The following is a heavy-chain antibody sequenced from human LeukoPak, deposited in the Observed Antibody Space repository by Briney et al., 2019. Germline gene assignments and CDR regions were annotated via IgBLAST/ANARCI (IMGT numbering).Heavy chain of an antibody. Sequence: PETLSLTCTVSGDSISTYYWTWIRQPPGKGLEWIGYLYYTGSTNYSPSLKSRVTMSVDTSKNQFSLKLSSVTAADTAVYYCARITNYYYMDVWGKGIMVTVSS. D-gene: IGHD3-3*01. CDR2: LYYTGST. CDR1: GDSISTYY. CDR3: ARITNYYYMDV. V-gene: IGHV4-59*01. J-gene: IGHJ6*03.